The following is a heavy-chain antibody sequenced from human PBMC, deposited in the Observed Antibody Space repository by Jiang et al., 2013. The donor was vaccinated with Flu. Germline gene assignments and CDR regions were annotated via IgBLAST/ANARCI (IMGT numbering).Heavy chain of an antibody. V-gene: IGHV4-59*13. J-gene: IGHJ6*02. D-gene: IGHD4-17*01. Sequence: ETLSLTCTVSGGSISSYYWSWIRQPPGKGLEWIGYIYYSGSTNYNPSLKSRVTISVDTSKNQFSLKLSSVTAADTAVYYCARGNYGDYYYYYGMDVWGQGTTVTVSS. CDR2: IYYSGST. CDR3: ARGNYGDYYYYYGMDV. CDR1: GGSISSYY.